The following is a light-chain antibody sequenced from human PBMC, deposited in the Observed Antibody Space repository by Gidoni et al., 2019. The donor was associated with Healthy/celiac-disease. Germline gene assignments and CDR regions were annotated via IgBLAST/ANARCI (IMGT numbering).Light chain of an antibody. J-gene: IGKJ4*01. V-gene: IGKV1D-8*01. CDR2: AAS. CDR1: QGISSY. Sequence: IWLTPSPSFLSAATGDRGTISCRMSQGISSYLAWYQQKPGKAPELLIYAASTVQSGVPSRCSGSGSGTDVTITISCLQSEDWATYYCQQYYSYSLTFXGXTKVEIK. CDR3: QQYYSYSLT.